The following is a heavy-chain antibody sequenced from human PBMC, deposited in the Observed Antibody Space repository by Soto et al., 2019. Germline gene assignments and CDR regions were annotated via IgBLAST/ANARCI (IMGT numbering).Heavy chain of an antibody. CDR1: GYSFSDYF. CDR2: INPKTAAT. V-gene: IGHV1-2*02. D-gene: IGHD1-26*01. CDR3: ARIKWGLNYYNGMDV. J-gene: IGHJ6*02. Sequence: ASVKVSCKPSGYSFSDYFIQWVRQAPGQGLEWVAWINPKTAATNYAKKFQGRVSLTWDTSSTTAYMELTRLRPDDTAVYYCARIKWGLNYYNGMDVWGQGTTVTV.